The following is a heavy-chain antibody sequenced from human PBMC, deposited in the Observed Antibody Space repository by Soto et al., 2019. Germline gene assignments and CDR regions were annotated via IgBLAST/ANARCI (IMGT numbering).Heavy chain of an antibody. J-gene: IGHJ4*02. D-gene: IGHD3-3*01. CDR2: ISGSGGST. CDR1: GFTFSSYA. CDR3: AKAYDFWSGFDY. Sequence: GGSLRLSCAASGFTFSSYAMSWVRQAPGEGLEWVSAISGSGGSTYYADSVKGRFTISRDNSKNALYLQINSLRAEDTAVYYCAKAYDFWSGFDYWGQGTLVTVSS. V-gene: IGHV3-23*01.